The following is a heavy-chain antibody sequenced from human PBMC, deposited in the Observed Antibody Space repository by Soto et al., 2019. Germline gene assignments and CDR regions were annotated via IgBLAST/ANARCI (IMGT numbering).Heavy chain of an antibody. CDR3: ARDRGLAYCGGDCYFRDHWYFDL. V-gene: IGHV3-7*01. CDR2: IKQDGSEK. CDR1: GFTFSSYW. J-gene: IGHJ2*01. Sequence: GSLRLSCAASGFTFSSYWMSWVRQAPGKGLEWVANIKQDGSEKYYVDSVKGRFTISRDNAKNSLYLQMNSLRAEDTAVYYCARDRGLAYCGGDCYFRDHWYFDLWGRGTLVTVSS. D-gene: IGHD2-21*02.